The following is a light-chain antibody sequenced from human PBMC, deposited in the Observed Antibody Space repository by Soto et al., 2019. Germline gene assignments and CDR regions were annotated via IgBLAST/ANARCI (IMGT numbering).Light chain of an antibody. CDR3: SSYTSTSTHNRV. CDR1: NRDVGGYNS. V-gene: IGLV2-14*01. J-gene: IGLJ3*02. Sequence: QSALTQPASVSGSPGQSITISCTGTNRDVGGYNSVSWYQHHPGKAPKLMIYEVSHRPSGVSNRFSGSKAGNAASLTISGLRAEDEADYYCSSYTSTSTHNRVFGGGTKLTVL. CDR2: EVS.